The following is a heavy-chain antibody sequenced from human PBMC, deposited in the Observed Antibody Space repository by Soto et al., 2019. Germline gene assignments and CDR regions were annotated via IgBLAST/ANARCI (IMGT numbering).Heavy chain of an antibody. CDR3: ARGKKGATTVISYYYYYYMDV. D-gene: IGHD4-4*01. CDR2: INPYNGNT. Sequence: QVQLVQSGAEVKKPGASVKVSCKASGYTFTNYGITWVRQAPGQGLEWMGWINPYNGNTNYAQKLQGRVTMTTDTSTSTAYMELRSLRSDDTAVYFCARGKKGATTVISYYYYYYMDVWGKATTVTVSS. CDR1: GYTFTNYG. J-gene: IGHJ6*03. V-gene: IGHV1-18*01.